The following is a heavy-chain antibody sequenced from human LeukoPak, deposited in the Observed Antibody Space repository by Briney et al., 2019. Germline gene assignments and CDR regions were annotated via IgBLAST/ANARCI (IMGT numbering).Heavy chain of an antibody. V-gene: IGHV3-48*01. CDR1: GFTFSSYS. CDR2: MDSSGSSV. Sequence: GGSLRLSCAASGFTFSSYSMNWIRQAPGKGLEWVSYMDSSGSSVHYADSVKGRFTISRDNAKNSLYLQMNSLRAEDTAVYYCAKPAYAGYYYYMDVWGKGTTVTVSS. J-gene: IGHJ6*03. CDR3: AKPAYAGYYYYMDV. D-gene: IGHD3-16*01.